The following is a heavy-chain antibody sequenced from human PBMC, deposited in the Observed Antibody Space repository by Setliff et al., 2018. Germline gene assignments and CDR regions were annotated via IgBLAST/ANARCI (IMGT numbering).Heavy chain of an antibody. D-gene: IGHD3-22*01. CDR2: IKQDGSEK. CDR3: ARDVRVYDSSGYYYYYYGMDV. Sequence: PGGSLRLSCAASGFTFSSYWMSWVRQAPGKGLEWVANIKQDGSEKYYVDSVKGRFTISRDNAKNSLYLQMNSLRAEDTAVYYCARDVRVYDSSGYYYYYYGMDVWGQGTTVTVSS. J-gene: IGHJ6*02. V-gene: IGHV3-7*01. CDR1: GFTFSSYW.